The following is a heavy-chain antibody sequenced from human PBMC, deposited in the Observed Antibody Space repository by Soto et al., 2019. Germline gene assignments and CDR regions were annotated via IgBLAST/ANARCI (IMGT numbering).Heavy chain of an antibody. CDR2: IYWDDDK. CDR3: LHAPPVTTGGDY. CDR1: GFSLSTTGVG. Sequence: QITLKESGPTLVKPTQTLTLTCTFSGFSLSTTGVGVGWIRQPPGKALDWLALIYWDDDKRYSPSLKSSLTIPHHTSNNQVLLTITNMHPIDTATYYCLHAPPVTTGGDYWGQGTLVTVSS. J-gene: IGHJ4*02. V-gene: IGHV2-5*02. D-gene: IGHD4-17*01.